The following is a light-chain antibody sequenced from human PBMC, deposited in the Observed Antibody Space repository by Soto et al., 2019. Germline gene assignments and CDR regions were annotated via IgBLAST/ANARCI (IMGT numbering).Light chain of an antibody. Sequence: EFVLTQSPGTLSLSPGERATLSCRASQTVRNNYLAWYQQKPGQAPRLLIYDASVRATGTPARLSGSGSGTDFTLTISSLEPEDFAVYYCQQRSNWPPITFGQGTRLEI. V-gene: IGKV3-11*01. CDR1: QTVRNNY. CDR3: QQRSNWPPIT. J-gene: IGKJ5*01. CDR2: DAS.